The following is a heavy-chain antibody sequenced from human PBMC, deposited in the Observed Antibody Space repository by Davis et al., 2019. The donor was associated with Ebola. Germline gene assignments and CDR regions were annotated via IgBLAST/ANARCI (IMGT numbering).Heavy chain of an antibody. Sequence: GESLKISCAASGFTFSDYYMSWIRQAPGKGLEWVSYISSSGSTTYYADSVKGRFTISRDNAKNSLYLQMNSLRAEDTAVYYCARGVGTVTTTWPMDFDYWGQGTLVTVSS. CDR1: GFTFSDYY. CDR3: ARGVGTVTTTWPMDFDY. J-gene: IGHJ4*02. CDR2: ISSSGSTT. V-gene: IGHV3-11*01. D-gene: IGHD4-17*01.